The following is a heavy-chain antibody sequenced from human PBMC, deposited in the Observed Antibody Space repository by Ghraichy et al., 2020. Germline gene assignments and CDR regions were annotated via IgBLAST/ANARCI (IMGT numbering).Heavy chain of an antibody. CDR1: GFTFSSYA. J-gene: IGHJ3*02. D-gene: IGHD2-2*01. Sequence: GGSLRLSCAASGFTFSSYAMSWVRQAPGKGLEWVSAISGSGGSTYYADSVKGRFTISRDNSKNTLYLQMNSLRAEDTAVYYCAKLPFIVVVPAAPGVAFDIWGQGTMVTVSS. V-gene: IGHV3-23*01. CDR3: AKLPFIVVVPAAPGVAFDI. CDR2: ISGSGGST.